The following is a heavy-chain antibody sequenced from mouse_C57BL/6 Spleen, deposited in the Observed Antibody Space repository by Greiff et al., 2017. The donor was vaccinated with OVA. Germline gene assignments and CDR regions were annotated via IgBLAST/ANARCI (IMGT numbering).Heavy chain of an antibody. D-gene: IGHD2-1*01. CDR2: INPYNGGT. Sequence: VQLKESGPVLVKPGASVKMSCKASGYTFTDYYMNWVKQSHGKSLEWIGVINPYNGGTSYNQKFKGKATLTVDKSSSTAYMELNSLTSEDSAVYYCARENGNSYFDYWGQGTTLTVSS. V-gene: IGHV1-19*01. CDR3: ARENGNSYFDY. CDR1: GYTFTDYY. J-gene: IGHJ2*01.